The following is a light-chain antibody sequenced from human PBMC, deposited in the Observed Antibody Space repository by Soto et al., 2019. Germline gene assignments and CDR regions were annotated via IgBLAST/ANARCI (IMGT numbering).Light chain of an antibody. Sequence: EIIFTLSPSTLSWSPGERATLSCRASQSVSGYLVWYQQKPGQAPRLLIYDASTRAAGIPARFIGSGSGTDFTLTISSLEPEDSAVYYCQQHLGRHTFGQGTKVDI. V-gene: IGKV3-11*01. CDR2: DAS. J-gene: IGKJ2*01. CDR1: QSVSGY. CDR3: QQHLGRHT.